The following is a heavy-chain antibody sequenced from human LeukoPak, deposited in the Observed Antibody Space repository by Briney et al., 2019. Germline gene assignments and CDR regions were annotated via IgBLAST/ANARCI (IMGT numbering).Heavy chain of an antibody. D-gene: IGHD2-15*01. Sequence: SETLSLTCTVSGGSISSNSFYWAWIRQPPGKGLEWIGNVFYSESTYYNPSLKSRVTIFVDTSKNQFSLKLSSVTAADTAVYYCARTPRVPRGWFDPWGQGTLVTVSS. CDR3: ARTPRVPRGWFDP. CDR2: VFYSEST. V-gene: IGHV4-39*01. J-gene: IGHJ5*02. CDR1: GGSISSNSFY.